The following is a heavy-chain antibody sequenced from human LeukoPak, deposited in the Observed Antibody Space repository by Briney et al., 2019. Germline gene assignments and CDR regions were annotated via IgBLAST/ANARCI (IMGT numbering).Heavy chain of an antibody. D-gene: IGHD3-10*01. V-gene: IGHV1-18*01. Sequence: ASVKVSCKASGYTFTSYGISWVRQAPGQGLEWMGWISAYNGNTNYAQKLQGRVTMTTDTSTSTAYMELRSLRSDDTAVYYCARLMGSLEGTSLLWFGEPLPCFDYWGQGTLVTVSS. CDR2: ISAYNGNT. CDR1: GYTFTSYG. CDR3: ARLMGSLEGTSLLWFGEPLPCFDY. J-gene: IGHJ4*02.